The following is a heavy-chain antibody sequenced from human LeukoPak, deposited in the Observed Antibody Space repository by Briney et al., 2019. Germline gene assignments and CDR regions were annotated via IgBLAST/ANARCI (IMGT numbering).Heavy chain of an antibody. CDR2: IYSGGST. J-gene: IGHJ3*02. CDR3: VREFRAHGAFDI. Sequence: GGSLRLSCAASGFSVSSNYMTWVRQAPGKGLEWVSVIYSGGSTYYADSVKGRFTISRDNSKNTVYLQMISLRAEDTAVYYCVREFRAHGAFDIWGQGTMLTVSS. CDR1: GFSVSSNY. V-gene: IGHV3-66*01.